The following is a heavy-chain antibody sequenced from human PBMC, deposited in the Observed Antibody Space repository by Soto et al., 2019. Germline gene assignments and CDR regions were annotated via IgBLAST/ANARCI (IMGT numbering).Heavy chain of an antibody. D-gene: IGHD4-4*01. Sequence: SGPTLVNPTQTLTLTCTFSGFSLSTGGMCVSWIRQPPGKALEWLALIDWDDDKYYSTSLKTRLTISKDTSKNQVVLTMTNMDPVDTATYYCARSSYSNYVDYYYGMGVWGQGTTVTVSS. CDR1: GFSLSTGGMC. J-gene: IGHJ6*02. CDR3: ARSSYSNYVDYYYGMGV. V-gene: IGHV2-70*01. CDR2: IDWDDDK.